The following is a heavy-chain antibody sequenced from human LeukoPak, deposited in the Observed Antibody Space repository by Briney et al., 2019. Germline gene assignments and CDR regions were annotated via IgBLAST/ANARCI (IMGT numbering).Heavy chain of an antibody. J-gene: IGHJ4*02. V-gene: IGHV4-59*08. CDR2: VFHSGST. D-gene: IGHD3-22*01. Sequence: SETLSLTCTVSGGSMSSYYWSWIRQPPGKGLEWIGYVFHSGSTNYNPSLKSRVTISVDTSKNQFSLKLTSVTAADTAVYYCARDSSGYYRIDYWGQGTLATVSS. CDR1: GGSMSSYY. CDR3: ARDSSGYYRIDY.